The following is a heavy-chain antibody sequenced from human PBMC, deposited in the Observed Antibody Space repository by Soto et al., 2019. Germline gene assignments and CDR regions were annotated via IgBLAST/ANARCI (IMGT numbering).Heavy chain of an antibody. CDR3: AREPEGGYYYYYMDV. CDR2: INSDGSST. Sequence: GGSLRLSCAASGFTFSSYWMHWVRQAPGKGLVWVSRINSDGSSTSYADSVKGRFTISRDNAKNTLYLQMNSLRAEDTAVYYCAREPEGGYYYYYMDVWGKGTTVTVSS. CDR1: GFTFSSYW. V-gene: IGHV3-74*01. J-gene: IGHJ6*03.